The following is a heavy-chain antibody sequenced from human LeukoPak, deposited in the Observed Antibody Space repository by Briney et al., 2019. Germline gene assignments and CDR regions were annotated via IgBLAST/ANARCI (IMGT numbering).Heavy chain of an antibody. Sequence: GGSLRLSCAASGFTFSSYAMSWVRQAPGKGLEWVSAISGSGGSTYYADSVKGRFTISRDNSKNTLYLQMNSLRAEDTAVYYCARTPPNDYGDSYYFDYWGQGTLVTVSS. CDR3: ARTPPNDYGDSYYFDY. J-gene: IGHJ4*02. D-gene: IGHD4-17*01. V-gene: IGHV3-23*01. CDR1: GFTFSSYA. CDR2: ISGSGGST.